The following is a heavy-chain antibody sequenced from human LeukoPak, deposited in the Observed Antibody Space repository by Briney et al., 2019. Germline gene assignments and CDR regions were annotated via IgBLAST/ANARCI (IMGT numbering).Heavy chain of an antibody. Sequence: PGGSLRLSCAASGFTFSSYAMSWVRQAPGKGLERVSAISGSGGSTYYADSVKGRFTISRDNSKNTLYLQMNSLRAEDTAVYYCAKVPARITILGVARFDPWGQGTLVTVSS. CDR2: ISGSGGST. CDR1: GFTFSSYA. V-gene: IGHV3-23*01. D-gene: IGHD3-3*01. CDR3: AKVPARITILGVARFDP. J-gene: IGHJ5*02.